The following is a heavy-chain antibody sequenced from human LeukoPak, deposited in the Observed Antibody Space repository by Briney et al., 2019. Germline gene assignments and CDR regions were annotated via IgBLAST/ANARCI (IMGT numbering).Heavy chain of an antibody. V-gene: IGHV3-7*05. CDR1: GFTFSSYW. J-gene: IGHJ6*02. CDR3: ARDHHYYGLDV. Sequence: GGSLRLSCAASGFTFSSYWMSWVRQAPGKGLEWVANIKQDGSEKYYVDSVKGRFTICRDNAKNSLYLKMNSLRAEDTAVYYCARDHHYYGLDVWGQGTTVTVSS. CDR2: IKQDGSEK.